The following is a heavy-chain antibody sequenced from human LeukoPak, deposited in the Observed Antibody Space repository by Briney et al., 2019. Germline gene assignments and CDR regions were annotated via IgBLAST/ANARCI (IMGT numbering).Heavy chain of an antibody. CDR3: ARDTRSYDTSGYYYFDY. CDR2: IYSDGTT. Sequence: PSQTLSLTCAVSGGSISSGGYSWSWIRQAPGKGLEWIGYIYSDGTTSYSPSLRSRVTISIDTSRNQFSLKLSSVTAADAAVYYCARDTRSYDTSGYYYFDYWGQGALVTVSS. V-gene: IGHV4-30-4*07. J-gene: IGHJ4*02. D-gene: IGHD3-22*01. CDR1: GGSISSGGYS.